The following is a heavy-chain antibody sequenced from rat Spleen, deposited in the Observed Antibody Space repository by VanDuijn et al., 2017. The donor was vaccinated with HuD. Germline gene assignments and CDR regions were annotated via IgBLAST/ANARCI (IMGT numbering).Heavy chain of an antibody. CDR3: TRDILWAFFDY. Sequence: EVQLVESGGGLVQPGRSLKLSCAASGFSFSDYAVAWVRQTPKKGLEWVATIIYDGSSAYYRDSVKGRFTVSRDDAKSTLYLQMDSLRSEDTATYYCTRDILWAFFDYWGQGVMVTVSS. CDR2: IIYDGSSA. J-gene: IGHJ2*01. CDR1: GFSFSDYA. V-gene: IGHV5-17*01. D-gene: IGHD1-9*01.